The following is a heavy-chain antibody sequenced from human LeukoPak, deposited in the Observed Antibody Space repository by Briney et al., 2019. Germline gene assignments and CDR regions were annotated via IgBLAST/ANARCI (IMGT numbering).Heavy chain of an antibody. V-gene: IGHV3-48*04. CDR3: ARVWGERRFFDY. Sequence: GGSLRLSCAASGFTFSTYSMNWVRQAPGKGLEWVSSISSSGSTIYYADSVRGRFTISRDNAKNTLYLQMNSLRAEDTAVYYCARVWGERRFFDYWGQGTLVTVSS. D-gene: IGHD1-26*01. CDR2: ISSSGSTI. CDR1: GFTFSTYS. J-gene: IGHJ4*02.